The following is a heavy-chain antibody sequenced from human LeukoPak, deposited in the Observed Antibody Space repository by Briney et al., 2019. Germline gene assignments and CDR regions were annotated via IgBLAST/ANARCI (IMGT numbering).Heavy chain of an antibody. CDR1: GYTFTSYG. J-gene: IGHJ3*02. CDR2: ISAYNGNT. CDR3: ARDAYYYFGSGSPIRAFDI. D-gene: IGHD3-10*01. V-gene: IGHV1-18*01. Sequence: GASVKVSCKASGYTFTSYGISWVRQAPGQGLEWMGWISAYNGNTNYAQKVQGRVTVTTDTSTSTAYMEVRSLRSDDTAVYYCARDAYYYFGSGSPIRAFDIWGQGTMVTVSS.